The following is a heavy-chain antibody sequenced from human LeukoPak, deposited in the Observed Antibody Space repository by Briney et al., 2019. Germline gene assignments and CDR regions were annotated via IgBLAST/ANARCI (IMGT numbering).Heavy chain of an antibody. CDR1: GDSISPYY. J-gene: IGHJ4*02. V-gene: IGHV4-4*07. D-gene: IGHD3-16*01. CDR3: ARDSYY. CDR2: IYASGST. Sequence: SETLSLTCTVSGDSISPYYWSWIRQSAGKGLEWIGRIYASGSTNYNPSLKSRVTMSVDTSKNQFSLKLRSVTAADTAMYYCARDSYYWGQGTLVTVSS.